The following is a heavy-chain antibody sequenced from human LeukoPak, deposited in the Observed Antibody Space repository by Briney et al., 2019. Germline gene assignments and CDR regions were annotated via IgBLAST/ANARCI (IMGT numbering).Heavy chain of an antibody. CDR1: GYTFTGYY. CDR2: INPNSGGT. Sequence: GASVKVSCKASGYTFTGYYMHWVRQAPGQGLEWMGWINPNSGGTNYAQKFQGRVTMTRDTSISTAYMELSRLRSDDTAVYYCARDSNDHYYDSSGYYWPGYWGQGTLVTVSS. D-gene: IGHD3-22*01. J-gene: IGHJ4*02. V-gene: IGHV1-2*02. CDR3: ARDSNDHYYDSSGYYWPGY.